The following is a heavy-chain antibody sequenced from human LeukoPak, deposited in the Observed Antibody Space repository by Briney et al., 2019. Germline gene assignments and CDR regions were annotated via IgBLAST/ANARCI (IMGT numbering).Heavy chain of an antibody. J-gene: IGHJ4*02. CDR2: ISYDGSNK. Sequence: QPGGSLRLSCAASGFTFSSYAMHWVRQAPGKGLEWVAVISYDGSNKYYADSVKGRFTISRDNSKNTLYLQMNSLRTEDTAVYYCARTKWNYVFGYWGQGTLVTVSS. CDR1: GFTFSSYA. V-gene: IGHV3-30-3*01. CDR3: ARTKWNYVFGY. D-gene: IGHD1-7*01.